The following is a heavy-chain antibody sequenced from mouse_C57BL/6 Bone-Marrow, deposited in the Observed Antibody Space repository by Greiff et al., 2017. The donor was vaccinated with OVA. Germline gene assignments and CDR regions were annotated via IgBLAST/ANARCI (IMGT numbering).Heavy chain of an antibody. CDR3: ARRGGWLLRRMDY. J-gene: IGHJ4*01. Sequence: EVKLMESGGGLVKPGGSLKLSCAASGFTFSSYAMSWVRQTPEKRLEWVATISDGGSYTYYPDNVKGRFTISRDNAKNNLYLQMSHLKSEDTAMYYCARRGGWLLRRMDYWGQGTSVTVSS. CDR2: ISDGGSYT. CDR1: GFTFSSYA. D-gene: IGHD2-3*01. V-gene: IGHV5-4*03.